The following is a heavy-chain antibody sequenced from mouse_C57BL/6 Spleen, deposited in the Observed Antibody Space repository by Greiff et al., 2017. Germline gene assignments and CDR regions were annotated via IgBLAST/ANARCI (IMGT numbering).Heavy chain of an antibody. J-gene: IGHJ2*01. D-gene: IGHD1-2*01. CDR3: ARGDYYGGGAFDY. V-gene: IGHV1-7*01. CDR1: GYTFTSYW. Sequence: QVQLKQSGAELVKPGASVKLSCKASGYTFTSYWMHWVKQRPGQGLEWIGYINPSSGYTKYNQKFKDKATLTADKSSSTAYMQLSSLTYEDSAVYYCARGDYYGGGAFDYWGQGTTLTVSS. CDR2: INPSSGYT.